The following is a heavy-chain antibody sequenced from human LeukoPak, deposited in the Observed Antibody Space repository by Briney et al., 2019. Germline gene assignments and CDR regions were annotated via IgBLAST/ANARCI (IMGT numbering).Heavy chain of an antibody. Sequence: PGGSLRLSCAASGFTFSSSGMHWVRQAPGKGLEWVAVIWYDGSNKYYADSVKGRFTISRDNSKNTLYMQMNSLRVEDTAVYYCAKDQYYYDSSGYSGMINYWGQGTLVTVSS. V-gene: IGHV3-33*06. D-gene: IGHD3-22*01. CDR2: IWYDGSNK. CDR3: AKDQYYYDSSGYSGMINY. CDR1: GFTFSSSG. J-gene: IGHJ4*02.